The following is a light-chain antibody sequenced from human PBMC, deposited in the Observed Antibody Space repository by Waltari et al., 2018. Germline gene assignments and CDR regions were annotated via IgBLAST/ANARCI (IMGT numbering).Light chain of an antibody. CDR3: CSYVGRNIWV. V-gene: IGLV2-23*02. CDR2: EVI. CDR1: GSDVGFLNF. Sequence: QSALTQPAPCSGSPDRSTTTPSIGTGSDVGFLNFSSWYQKHPDKAPKLLVYEVIERPSGVSNRFSGSKSGNTASLTISGLQAEDEADYYCCSYVGRNIWVFGGGTKVTVL. J-gene: IGLJ3*02.